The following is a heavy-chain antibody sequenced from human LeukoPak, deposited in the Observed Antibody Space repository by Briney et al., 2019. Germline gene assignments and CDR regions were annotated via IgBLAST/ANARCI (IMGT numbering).Heavy chain of an antibody. V-gene: IGHV3-7*01. CDR3: ARDRGSSWYDN. J-gene: IGHJ5*02. CDR1: GFTFSSSW. D-gene: IGHD6-13*01. Sequence: GGSLRLSCAASGFTFSSSWMGWARQAPGKGLEWVANIKEDGSWKHYAVSVQGRFTISRDNAKNSLYLQMNSLRAEDTAVYYCARDRGSSWYDNWGQGTLVTVSS. CDR2: IKEDGSWK.